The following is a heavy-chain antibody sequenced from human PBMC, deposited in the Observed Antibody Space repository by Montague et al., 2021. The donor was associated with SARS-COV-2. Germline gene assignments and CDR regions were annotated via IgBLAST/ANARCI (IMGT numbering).Heavy chain of an antibody. CDR1: GGSVSGYY. J-gene: IGHJ4*02. Sequence: SETLSLTCVVYGGSVSGYYWSWIRQPPGKGLEWIGEINHSGSTNYNPSLKSRVTISVDTSKKQFSLRRNSVTAADTAVYYCARGGGYSYGALDYWGQGTLVTVSS. V-gene: IGHV4-34*01. CDR3: ARGGGYSYGALDY. D-gene: IGHD5-18*01. CDR2: INHSGST.